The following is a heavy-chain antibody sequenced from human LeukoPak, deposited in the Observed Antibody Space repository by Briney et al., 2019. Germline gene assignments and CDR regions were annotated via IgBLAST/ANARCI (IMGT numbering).Heavy chain of an antibody. CDR1: GVTLSTYS. V-gene: IGHV3-48*04. CDR3: ARRRDFDY. D-gene: IGHD6-6*01. J-gene: IGHJ4*02. Sequence: GGSLRLSCAASGVTLSTYSMNWFRHAPGKGPEWGSYSSSSGNTIYYADSVKGRFTIATNNAKNSLFLQMNSLRAEDTAVYYCARRRDFDYWGQGTLVAVSS. CDR2: SSSSGNTI.